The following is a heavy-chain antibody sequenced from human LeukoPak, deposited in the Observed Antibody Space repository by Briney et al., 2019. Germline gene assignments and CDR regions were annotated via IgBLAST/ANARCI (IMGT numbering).Heavy chain of an antibody. J-gene: IGHJ5*02. CDR3: ARVERITIFGVVKYNWFDP. CDR1: GYTFINYY. CDR2: INPNSGGT. V-gene: IGHV1-2*06. Sequence: GASVKVSCKASGYTFINYYIHWVRQAPGQGLEWMGRINPNSGGTNYAQKFQGRVTMTRDTSISTAYMELSRLRSDDTAVYYCARVERITIFGVVKYNWFDPWGQGTLVTVSS. D-gene: IGHD3-3*01.